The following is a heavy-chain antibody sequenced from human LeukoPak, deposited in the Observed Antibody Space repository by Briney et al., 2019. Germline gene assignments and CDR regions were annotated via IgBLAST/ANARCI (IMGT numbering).Heavy chain of an antibody. CDR2: IYPGDSDT. V-gene: IGHV5-51*01. Sequence: GEPLKISCKGFGYSFTSYWIGWVRQMPGKGLEWMGIIYPGDSDTRYSPSFQGQVTISADKSISTAYLQWSSLKASDTAMYYCARPSVRYCSSTSCYRWGAFDIWGQGTMVTVSS. CDR3: ARPSVRYCSSTSCYRWGAFDI. CDR1: GYSFTSYW. J-gene: IGHJ3*02. D-gene: IGHD2-2*01.